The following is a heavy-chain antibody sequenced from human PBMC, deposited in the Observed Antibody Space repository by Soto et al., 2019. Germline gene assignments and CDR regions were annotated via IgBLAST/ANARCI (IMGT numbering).Heavy chain of an antibody. V-gene: IGHV1-3*01. CDR2: INAGNGNT. J-gene: IGHJ4*02. CDR3: ARDGAVAGDSNFDY. D-gene: IGHD6-19*01. CDR1: GYTFTRYA. Sequence: ASVKVSCKASGYTFTRYAMHWVRQAPGQRLEWMGWINAGNGNTKYSQKFQGRVTITTDTSASTAYMEMSSLRSEDTAVYYCARDGAVAGDSNFDYWGQGTLVTVSS.